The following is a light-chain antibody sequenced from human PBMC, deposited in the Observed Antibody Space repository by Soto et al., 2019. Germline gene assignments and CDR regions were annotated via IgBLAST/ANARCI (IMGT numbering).Light chain of an antibody. CDR2: DVS. CDR3: SSYTSSSTLEV. J-gene: IGLJ2*01. V-gene: IGLV2-14*03. CDR1: SSDVGGHNY. Sequence: QSVLTQPASVSGSPGQSITISCTGTSSDVGGHNYVSWYQHHPGNAPKLMIYDVSKRPSGVSNRFSGSKSGNTASLTISGLQAEDEADYYCSSYTSSSTLEVFGGGTKLTVL.